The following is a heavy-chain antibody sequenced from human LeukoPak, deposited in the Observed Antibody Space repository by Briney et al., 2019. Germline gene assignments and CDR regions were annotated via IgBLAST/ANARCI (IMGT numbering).Heavy chain of an antibody. V-gene: IGHV3-53*01. D-gene: IGHD6-13*01. Sequence: GGSLRLSCAASGFTVSSNYMSWVRQAPGKGLEWVSVIYSGGSTYYADSVKGRFTISRDNSKNTLYLQMNSLRAEDTAVYYCARGYIMAAGTIDYWGQGTLVTVSS. J-gene: IGHJ4*02. CDR2: IYSGGST. CDR1: GFTVSSNY. CDR3: ARGYIMAAGTIDY.